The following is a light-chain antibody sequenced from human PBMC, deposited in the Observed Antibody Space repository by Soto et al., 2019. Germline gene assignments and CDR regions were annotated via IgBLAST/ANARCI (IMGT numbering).Light chain of an antibody. CDR2: EVN. Sequence: QSVLTQPPSASGSPGQSVTISCTGTSSDVGGYNYVSWYQQYPGKVSKLMVYEVNKRPSGVPDRFSGSKSGNTASLTVSGLQAEDEADYYCTSYAGGNNVFGTGTKLTVL. CDR3: TSYAGGNNV. J-gene: IGLJ1*01. V-gene: IGLV2-8*01. CDR1: SSDVGGYNY.